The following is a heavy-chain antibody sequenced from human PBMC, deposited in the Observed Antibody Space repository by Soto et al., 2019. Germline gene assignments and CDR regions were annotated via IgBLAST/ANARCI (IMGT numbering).Heavy chain of an antibody. Sequence: GESLKISCKGSGYSFTSYWIGWVRQMPGKGLEWMGIIYPGDSDTRYSPSFQGQVTISADKSTSTAYLQWSSLKASDTAMYYFAFRSNYYDSSGYFAYWGQGTLVTVSS. D-gene: IGHD3-22*01. CDR2: IYPGDSDT. CDR1: GYSFTSYW. CDR3: AFRSNYYDSSGYFAY. J-gene: IGHJ4*02. V-gene: IGHV5-51*01.